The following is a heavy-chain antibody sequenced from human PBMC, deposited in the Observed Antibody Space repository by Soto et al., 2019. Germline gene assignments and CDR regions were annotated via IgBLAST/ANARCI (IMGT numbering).Heavy chain of an antibody. CDR1: GGTFSSYP. V-gene: IGHV1-69*04. D-gene: IGHD5-12*01. CDR2: FIPILGIA. CDR3: ARENGYLIDY. J-gene: IGHJ4*02. Sequence: QVQLVQSGAEVKKPGSSVKVSCKASGGTFSSYPITWVRQAPGQGLEWMGRFIPILGIANYAQKFQGRVTITADKSTSTAYMELSSLRSEDTAVYYCARENGYLIDYWGQGTLVTVSS.